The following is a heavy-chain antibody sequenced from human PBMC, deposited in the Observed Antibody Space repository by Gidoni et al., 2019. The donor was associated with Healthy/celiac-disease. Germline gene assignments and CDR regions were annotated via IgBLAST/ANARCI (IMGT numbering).Heavy chain of an antibody. CDR2: IYYSGST. Sequence: QVQLQESGPGLVKPSQTLSLTCTVSGGSISSGDYYWSWIRQPPGKGLEWIGYIYYSGSTYYNPSLKSRVTRSVDTSKNQFSLKLSSVTAADTAVYYCARGSNPIAARQGYNWFDPWGQGTLVTVSS. V-gene: IGHV4-30-4*01. D-gene: IGHD6-6*01. J-gene: IGHJ5*02. CDR1: GGSISSGDYY. CDR3: ARGSNPIAARQGYNWFDP.